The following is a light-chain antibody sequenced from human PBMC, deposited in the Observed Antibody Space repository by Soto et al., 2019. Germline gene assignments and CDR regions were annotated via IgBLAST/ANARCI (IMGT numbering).Light chain of an antibody. CDR2: AAS. J-gene: IGKJ1*01. V-gene: IGKV1-39*02. CDR3: QQYGSSGT. Sequence: LSASVGDRINITFRASQTIINYLNWYQHKPGTAPKLLIYAASSLQSGVPSRFSGSGSGTDFTLTISRLEPEDFAVYYCQQYGSSGTFGQGTKVDIK. CDR1: QTIINY.